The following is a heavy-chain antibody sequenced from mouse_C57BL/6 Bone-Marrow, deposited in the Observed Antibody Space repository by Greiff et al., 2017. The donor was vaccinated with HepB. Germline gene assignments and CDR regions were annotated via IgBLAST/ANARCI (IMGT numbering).Heavy chain of an antibody. Sequence: VQLQQSGPELVKPGASVKISCKASGYSFTDYNMNWVKQSNGKSLEWIGVINPNYGTTSYNQKFKGKATLTVDQSSSTAYMQLNSLTSEDSAVYYCARLLGKISYYSNFYAMDYWGQGTSVTVSS. CDR1: GYSFTDYN. V-gene: IGHV1-39*01. J-gene: IGHJ4*01. D-gene: IGHD2-5*01. CDR3: ARLLGKISYYSNFYAMDY. CDR2: INPNYGTT.